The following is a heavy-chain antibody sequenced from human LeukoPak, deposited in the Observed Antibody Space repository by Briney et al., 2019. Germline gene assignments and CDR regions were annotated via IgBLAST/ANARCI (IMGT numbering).Heavy chain of an antibody. J-gene: IGHJ4*02. CDR2: ISSSSSAI. D-gene: IGHD5-12*01. Sequence: EGSLRLSCAASGFTFSSYSMNWVRQAPGKGLEWVSYISSSSSAIYYADSVKGRFTISRDNAKNSLYLQMNSLRDEDTAVYYCARDRVGYPKYYFDYWGQGTLVTVSS. V-gene: IGHV3-48*02. CDR3: ARDRVGYPKYYFDY. CDR1: GFTFSSYS.